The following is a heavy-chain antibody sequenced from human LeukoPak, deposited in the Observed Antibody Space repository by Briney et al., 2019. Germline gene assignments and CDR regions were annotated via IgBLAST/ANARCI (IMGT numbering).Heavy chain of an antibody. CDR1: GYSFTSYW. CDR3: ASSYYDSSGSDAFDI. D-gene: IGHD3-22*01. J-gene: IGHJ3*02. V-gene: IGHV5-51*01. Sequence: GESLKISCKGSGYSFTSYWIGWVRQMPGKGLEWMGIIYPGDSDTRYSPSFQGQVTISADKSISTAYLQWSSLRASDTAMYYCASSYYDSSGSDAFDIWGQGTMVTVSS. CDR2: IYPGDSDT.